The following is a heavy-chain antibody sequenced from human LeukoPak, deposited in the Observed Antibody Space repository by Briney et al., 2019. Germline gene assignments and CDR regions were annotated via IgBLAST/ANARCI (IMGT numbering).Heavy chain of an antibody. CDR1: GFTFSSYA. D-gene: IGHD1-1*01. V-gene: IGHV3-23*01. CDR2: TSESGGST. J-gene: IGHJ4*02. CDR3: ARDHWNDGGDY. Sequence: GGSLRLSCEASGFTFSSYAMGWVRQAPGKGLEWVSVTSESGGSTHYADSVKGRFTIYRDNSKNTLYLQMNSLRAEDTAVYYCARDHWNDGGDYWGQGTLVTVSS.